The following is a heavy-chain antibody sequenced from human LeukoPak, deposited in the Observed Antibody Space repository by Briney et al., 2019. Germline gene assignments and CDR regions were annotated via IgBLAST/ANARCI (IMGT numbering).Heavy chain of an antibody. CDR3: ARVSGIVRATAFDY. CDR2: IYYSGST. CDR1: GGSISSSSYY. V-gene: IGHV4-39*07. J-gene: IGHJ4*02. Sequence: SETLSLTCTVSGGSISSSSYYWGWIRQPPGKGLEWIGSIYYSGSTYYNPSLKSRVTISVDTSKHQFSLKLSSVTAADTAVYYCARVSGIVRATAFDYWGQGTLVTVSS. D-gene: IGHD1-26*01.